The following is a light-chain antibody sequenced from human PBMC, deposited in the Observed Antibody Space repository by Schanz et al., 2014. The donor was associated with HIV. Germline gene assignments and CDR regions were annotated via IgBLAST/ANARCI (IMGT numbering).Light chain of an antibody. Sequence: QSVLTQPPSASGSPGQSVTISCTGTRSDIGNYDFVSWYQQHPGQAPKLVIYEVTKRPSGVPARFSGSKSDNTASLTISGLQTEDEADYYCSSYTSEGRRYVFGTGTKLTVL. V-gene: IGLV2-8*01. CDR3: SSYTSEGRRYV. J-gene: IGLJ1*01. CDR2: EVT. CDR1: RSDIGNYDF.